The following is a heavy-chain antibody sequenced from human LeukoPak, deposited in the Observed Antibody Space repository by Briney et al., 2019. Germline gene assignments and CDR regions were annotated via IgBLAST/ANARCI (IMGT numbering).Heavy chain of an antibody. J-gene: IGHJ6*03. D-gene: IGHD6-13*01. CDR1: GGSFSGYY. CDR2: INHSGST. Sequence: SETLSLTCAVYGGSFSGYYWSWIRQPPGKGLEWIGEINHSGSTNYNPSLKSRVTISVDTSKNQFSLKLSSVTAADTAVYYCARLASSSWYYYYYMDVWGKGTTVTISS. CDR3: ARLASSSWYYYYYMDV. V-gene: IGHV4-34*01.